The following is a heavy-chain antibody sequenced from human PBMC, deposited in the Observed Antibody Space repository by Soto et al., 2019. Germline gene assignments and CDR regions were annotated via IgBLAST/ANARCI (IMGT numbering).Heavy chain of an antibody. CDR3: TRAAAGSGWYV. CDR2: IKTDGSEG. Sequence: GGSMRHSSTASGFKIVSDWMSWIRKAPGKGPEWVANIKTDGSEGHYVDSVGGRFTISRDNAKNSLYLHMNSLRVEDTAVYYCTRAAAGSGWYVWGLGTLVTVSS. V-gene: IGHV3-7*05. J-gene: IGHJ4*02. CDR1: GFKIVSDW. D-gene: IGHD6-19*01.